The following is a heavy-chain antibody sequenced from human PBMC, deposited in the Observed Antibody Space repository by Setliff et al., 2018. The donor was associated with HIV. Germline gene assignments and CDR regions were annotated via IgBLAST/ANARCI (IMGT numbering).Heavy chain of an antibody. J-gene: IGHJ3*02. CDR1: HGSISPFH. CDR2: IFYTGTT. V-gene: IGHV4-59*01. Sequence: PSETLSLTCTVSHGSISPFHWSWMRQPPGKGLEWIGYIFYTGTTKYNPSLKSRVSMSVDMSKNQLSLKLKSVTAADTAVYYCARDRPPSTVDMLGAFDRWGQGTKVTVSS. CDR3: ARDRPPSTVDMLGAFDR. D-gene: IGHD4-17*01.